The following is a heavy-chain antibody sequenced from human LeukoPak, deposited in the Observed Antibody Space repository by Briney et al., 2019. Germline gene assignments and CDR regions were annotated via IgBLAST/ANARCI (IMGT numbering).Heavy chain of an antibody. CDR2: IYRSGST. Sequence: PSETLSLTCAVSGGSISSGGYSWSWIRQPPGKGLEWIGYIYRSGSTYYNPSLKSRVTISVDRSKNQFSLKLSSVTAADTAVYYCARGGNYDSTFDYWGQGTLVTVSS. CDR3: ARGGNYDSTFDY. CDR1: GGSISSGGYS. D-gene: IGHD3-22*01. V-gene: IGHV4-30-2*01. J-gene: IGHJ4*02.